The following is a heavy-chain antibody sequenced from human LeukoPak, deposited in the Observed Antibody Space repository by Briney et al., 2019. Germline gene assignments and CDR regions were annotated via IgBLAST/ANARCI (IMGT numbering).Heavy chain of an antibody. V-gene: IGHV3-48*03. J-gene: IGHJ4*02. Sequence: GGSLRLSCAASGFTFSSYEMNWVRQAPGKGLEWVSYIGSSGSTIYYADSVKGRFTISRDNAKNSLYLQMNSLRAEDTAVYYCARGTYYYDSSGYYYDYWGQGTLVTVSS. CDR2: IGSSGSTI. CDR1: GFTFSSYE. CDR3: ARGTYYYDSSGYYYDY. D-gene: IGHD3-22*01.